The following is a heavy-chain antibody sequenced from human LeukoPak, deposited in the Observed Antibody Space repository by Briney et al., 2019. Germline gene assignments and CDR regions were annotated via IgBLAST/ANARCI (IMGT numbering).Heavy chain of an antibody. CDR1: GGSINNYY. CDR3: ARDPPGTEAPHEFDY. Sequence: SETLSLTCTVSGGSINNYYWSWIRQPPGKGLEWVGYIYYSGSTTYNPSLKSRVSMSVDTSENRFSLKLNSVTAADTAVYYCARDPPGTEAPHEFDYWGQGTLVTVSS. V-gene: IGHV4-59*12. J-gene: IGHJ4*02. CDR2: IYYSGST. D-gene: IGHD6-13*01.